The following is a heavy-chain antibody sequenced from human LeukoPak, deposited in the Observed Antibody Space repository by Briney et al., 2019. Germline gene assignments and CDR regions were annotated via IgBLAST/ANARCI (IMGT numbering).Heavy chain of an antibody. CDR2: IYYSGST. Sequence: PSETLSLTCTVSGGSISNYYWSWIRQPPGKGLEWIGYIYYSGSTNYNPSLKSRVTISVDTSKNQFSLKLSSVTAADTAVYYCARAVPLYYYDSSGYYPSYFDYWGQGTLVTVSS. CDR3: ARAVPLYYYDSSGYYPSYFDY. J-gene: IGHJ4*02. CDR1: GGSISNYY. V-gene: IGHV4-59*12. D-gene: IGHD3-22*01.